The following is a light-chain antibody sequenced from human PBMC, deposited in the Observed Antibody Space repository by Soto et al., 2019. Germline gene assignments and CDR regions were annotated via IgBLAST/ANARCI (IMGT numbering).Light chain of an antibody. CDR2: AAS. J-gene: IGKJ1*01. V-gene: IGKV1-6*01. Sequence: AIQMSQSPSSLSASVGDRVTITCLASQGIRTDLGWFQQKPGKAPKVLIYAASNLQTGVPSRFSGSGSGTDFTLTISSLQPEDFATYYCLQDHNYPWTFGQGTKVEIK. CDR3: LQDHNYPWT. CDR1: QGIRTD.